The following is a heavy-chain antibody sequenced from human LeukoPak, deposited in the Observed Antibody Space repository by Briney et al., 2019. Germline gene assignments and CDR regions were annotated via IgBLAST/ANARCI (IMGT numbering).Heavy chain of an antibody. J-gene: IGHJ4*02. CDR3: ARRRLEYGDYAQARDYFDY. Sequence: PLASVKVSCKASGYTFTRYAINWVRQAPGQGLEWMGWISAYNGYTNYTQGLQGRVTITADESTSTAYMELSSLRSEDTAVYYCARRRLEYGDYAQARDYFDYWGQGTLVTVSS. V-gene: IGHV1-18*01. CDR2: ISAYNGYT. D-gene: IGHD4-17*01. CDR1: GYTFTRYA.